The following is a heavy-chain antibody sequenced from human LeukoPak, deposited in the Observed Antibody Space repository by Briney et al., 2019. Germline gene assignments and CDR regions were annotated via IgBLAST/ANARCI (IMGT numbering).Heavy chain of an antibody. D-gene: IGHD1-7*01. CDR1: GFTFDDYA. CDR3: AKEGRRLELRSAYFDY. Sequence: PGGSLRLSCAASGFTFDDYAMHWVRQAPGKGLEWVSLISWDGGSTYYADSVKGRFTISRDNSKNSLYLQMNSLRAEDTALYYCAKEGRRLELRSAYFDYWGQGTLVTVSS. J-gene: IGHJ4*02. CDR2: ISWDGGST. V-gene: IGHV3-43D*03.